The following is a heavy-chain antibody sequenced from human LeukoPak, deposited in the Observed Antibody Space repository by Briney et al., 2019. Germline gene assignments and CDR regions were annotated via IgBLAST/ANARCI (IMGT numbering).Heavy chain of an antibody. D-gene: IGHD2-2*01. Sequence: GRSLRLSCAASGFSFNTYALHWVRQAPGKGLEWVALISYDGRNKDCADSVKGRFTISRDNPKNTLYLQMNSLRAEDTALYYCARETCTTCYTYSYYYYMDVWGKGTTVTVSS. J-gene: IGHJ6*03. CDR3: ARETCTTCYTYSYYYYMDV. CDR1: GFSFNTYA. CDR2: ISYDGRNK. V-gene: IGHV3-30*04.